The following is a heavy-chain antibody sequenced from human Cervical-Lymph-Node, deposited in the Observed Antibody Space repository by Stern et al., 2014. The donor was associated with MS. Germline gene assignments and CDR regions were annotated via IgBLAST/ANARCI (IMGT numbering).Heavy chain of an antibody. D-gene: IGHD4-23*01. CDR3: ARAGRWSQPYFDY. V-gene: IGHV4-31*03. J-gene: IGHJ4*02. Sequence: QLQLQESGPGLVKPSQTLSLTCTVSGGSISSGGYYWSWIRQHPGKGLEWIGYIYYSVSTYYNPSLKSRVTISVDTSKNQFSLKLSSVTAADTAVYYCARAGRWSQPYFDYWGQGTLVTVSS. CDR1: GGSISSGGYY. CDR2: IYYSVST.